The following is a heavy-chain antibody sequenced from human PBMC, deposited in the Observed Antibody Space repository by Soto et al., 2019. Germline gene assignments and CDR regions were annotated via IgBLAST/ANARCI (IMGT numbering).Heavy chain of an antibody. CDR3: AGDIRSGRYRFDY. CDR1: GDSITNYQ. CDR2: IFSSGNT. V-gene: IGHV4-4*09. D-gene: IGHD3-3*01. J-gene: IGHJ4*02. Sequence: QVQLQESGPGLVRPSETLSLTCTVSGDSITNYQWSWIRQSPEKGLEWIGYIFSSGNTVYNPSVKSRLTTSADSSRNQFSLKLTSVTAADPAIYYCAGDIRSGRYRFDYWGQGALVTVFS.